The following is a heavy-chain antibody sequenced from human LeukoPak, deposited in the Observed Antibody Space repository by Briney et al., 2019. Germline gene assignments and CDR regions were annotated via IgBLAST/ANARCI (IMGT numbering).Heavy chain of an antibody. CDR2: IYPDNSET. V-gene: IGHV5-51*01. D-gene: IGHD3-3*01. CDR3: ARMTFGLYFFDY. J-gene: IGHJ4*02. CDR1: GYNFSRFW. Sequence: GESLKISCRTSGYNFSRFWIGCVRLMPGKGLEWMGIIYPDNSETKYSPSFQGQVTISADKSISTAYLQWSSLKASDSAMYYCARMTFGLYFFDYWAQGSLVAVSS.